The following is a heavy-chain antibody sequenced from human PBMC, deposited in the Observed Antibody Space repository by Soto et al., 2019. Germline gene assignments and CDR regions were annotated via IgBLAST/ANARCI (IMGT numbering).Heavy chain of an antibody. CDR3: ARDYGSGSYYNDLDYYFDY. CDR2: ISYDGSNK. J-gene: IGHJ4*02. D-gene: IGHD3-10*01. V-gene: IGHV3-30-3*01. Sequence: GGSLRLSCAASGFTFSSYAMHWVRQAPGKGLEWVAVISYDGSNKYYADSVKGRFTISRDNSKNTLYLQMNSLRAEDTAVYYCARDYGSGSYYNDLDYYFDYWGQGTLVTVSS. CDR1: GFTFSSYA.